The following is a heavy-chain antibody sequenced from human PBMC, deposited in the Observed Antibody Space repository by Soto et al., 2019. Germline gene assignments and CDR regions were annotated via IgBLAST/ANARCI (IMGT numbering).Heavy chain of an antibody. CDR1: GGSISSSSYY. CDR2: IYYSGST. CDR3: ARHGLGMVRGVGYYYYGMDV. Sequence: ETLSLTCTVSGGSISSSSYYWGWIRQPPGKGLEWIGSIYYSGSTYYNPSLKSRVTISVDTSKNQFSLKLSSVTAADTAVYYCARHGLGMVRGVGYYYYGMDVWGQGTTVTVSS. D-gene: IGHD3-10*01. V-gene: IGHV4-39*01. J-gene: IGHJ6*02.